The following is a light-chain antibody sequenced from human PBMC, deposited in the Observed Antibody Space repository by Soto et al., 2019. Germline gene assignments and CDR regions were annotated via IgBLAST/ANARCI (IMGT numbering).Light chain of an antibody. Sequence: DIQMTQSPSTLSASVGDRVTITCRASQSFSTWLAWYQQKPGKAPKLLIYKASNLETGVPSRFSGSGSGTEFTLTISSLQPDDFATYYCQQYNSYWTFGQGTKVEIK. V-gene: IGKV1-5*03. J-gene: IGKJ1*01. CDR1: QSFSTW. CDR2: KAS. CDR3: QQYNSYWT.